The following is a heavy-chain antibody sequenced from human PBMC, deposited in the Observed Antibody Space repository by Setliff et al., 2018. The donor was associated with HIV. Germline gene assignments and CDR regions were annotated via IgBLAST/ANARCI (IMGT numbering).Heavy chain of an antibody. CDR2: MNPNSGNT. V-gene: IGHV1-8*02. D-gene: IGHD3-22*01. Sequence: EASVKVSCKASGYTFTSNDINWVRQATGQGLEWMGWMNPNSGNTAYAQKFQGRVTMTRNTSISTAYMELSRLRSEDTAVYYCARVAIDYYDTSGYYRAGPIDYWGQGTLVTVSS. J-gene: IGHJ4*02. CDR3: ARVAIDYYDTSGYYRAGPIDY. CDR1: GYTFTSND.